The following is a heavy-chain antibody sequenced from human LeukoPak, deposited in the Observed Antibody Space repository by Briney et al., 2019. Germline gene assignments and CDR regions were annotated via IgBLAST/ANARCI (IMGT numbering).Heavy chain of an antibody. J-gene: IGHJ6*02. V-gene: IGHV4-4*07. D-gene: IGHD2-2*01. Sequence: SETLSLTCTVSGGSISSYYWSWIRRPAGKGLEWIGRIYTSGSTNYNPSLKSRVTMSVDTSKNQFSLKLSSVTAADTAVYYCARDRGVPAATYYYYGMDVWGQGTTVTVSS. CDR3: ARDRGVPAATYYYYGMDV. CDR1: GGSISSYY. CDR2: IYTSGST.